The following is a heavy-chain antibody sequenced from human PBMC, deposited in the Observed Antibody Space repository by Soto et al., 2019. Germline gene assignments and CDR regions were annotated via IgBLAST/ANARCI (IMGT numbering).Heavy chain of an antibody. D-gene: IGHD2-2*01. V-gene: IGHV4-30-2*01. CDR2: IYHSGST. CDR3: ARVPTP. Sequence: AFRKPPLPFAVAWVSSNRGGYPWSWIRQPPGKGLEWIGYIYHSGSTYYNSSLKSRVTISVDRSKNQFSLKLSSVTAADTAVYYCARVPTPWGQGTLVTVSS. J-gene: IGHJ5*02. CDR1: WVSSNRGGYP.